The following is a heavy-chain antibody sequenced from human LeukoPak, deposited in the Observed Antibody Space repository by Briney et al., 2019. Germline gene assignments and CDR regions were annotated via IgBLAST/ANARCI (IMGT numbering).Heavy chain of an antibody. J-gene: IGHJ4*02. CDR2: ISGSGSDA. CDR1: GFTFSSCA. D-gene: IGHD3-10*01. Sequence: GGSLRLSCAASGFTFSSCAMSWVRQAPGKGLEWVSIISGSGSDAYADSVKGRFTIPRDNPKNTLYLQMNSLRAEDTAVYFCAKRGSDYNFDFWGQGTLVTVSS. V-gene: IGHV3-23*01. CDR3: AKRGSDYNFDF.